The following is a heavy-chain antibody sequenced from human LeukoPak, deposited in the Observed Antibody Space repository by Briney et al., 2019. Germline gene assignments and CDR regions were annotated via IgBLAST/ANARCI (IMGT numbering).Heavy chain of an antibody. J-gene: IGHJ4*02. V-gene: IGHV3-21*01. Sequence: GESLRLSCAASGFTFSSYNMNWVRQAPGKGLEWVSSISSSGNYIYYADSVKGRFTISRDNDKKSLYLQMNSLRAEDTAVYYCARADWDTAMIDYWGQGTLVTVSS. D-gene: IGHD5-18*01. CDR3: ARADWDTAMIDY. CDR2: ISSSGNYI. CDR1: GFTFSSYN.